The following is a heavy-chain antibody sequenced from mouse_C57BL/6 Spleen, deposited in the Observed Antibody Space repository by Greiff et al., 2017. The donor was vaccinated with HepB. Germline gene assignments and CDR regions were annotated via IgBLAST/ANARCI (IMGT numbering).Heavy chain of an antibody. CDR2: INPNNGGT. CDR3: ARRSGTEEDYYAMDY. D-gene: IGHD4-1*01. Sequence: CNMHWVKQSHGKSLEWIGYINPNNGGTSYNQKFKGKATLTVNKSSSTAYMELRSLTSEDSAVYYCARRSGTEEDYYAMDYWGQGTSVTVSS. V-gene: IGHV1-22*01. J-gene: IGHJ4*01. CDR1: CN.